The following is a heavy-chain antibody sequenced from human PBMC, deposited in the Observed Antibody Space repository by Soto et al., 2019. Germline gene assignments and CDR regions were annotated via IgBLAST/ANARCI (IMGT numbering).Heavy chain of an antibody. Sequence: GRSLILSWTASGLTCSSSSRSWVRQVPGKGPEWVSAIDGSSVSFYYADSVKGRFIISRDNSKNTLYLQMNSLRAEDSAVYYCAKGARSASFDPWGQGTLVTVSS. CDR3: AKGARSASFDP. D-gene: IGHD2-15*01. CDR1: GLTCSSSS. J-gene: IGHJ5*02. CDR2: IDGSSVSF. V-gene: IGHV3-23*01.